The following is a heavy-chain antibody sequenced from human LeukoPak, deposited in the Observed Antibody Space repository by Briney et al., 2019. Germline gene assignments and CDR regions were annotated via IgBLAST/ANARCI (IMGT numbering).Heavy chain of an antibody. D-gene: IGHD4-17*01. CDR2: IYHSGST. Sequence: SQTLSLTCAVSGGSISSGGYSWSWIRQPPGKGLEWIGYIYHSGSTYYNPSLKSRVTISVDRSKNQFSLKLSSVTAADTAVYYCDRSNYGAYVDYWGQGTLVTVSS. CDR3: DRSNYGAYVDY. J-gene: IGHJ4*02. CDR1: GGSISSGGYS. V-gene: IGHV4-30-2*01.